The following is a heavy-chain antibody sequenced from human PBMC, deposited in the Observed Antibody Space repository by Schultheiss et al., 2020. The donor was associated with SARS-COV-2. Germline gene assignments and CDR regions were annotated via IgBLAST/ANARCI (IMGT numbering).Heavy chain of an antibody. CDR2: ISSSSSYI. CDR3: AGSIAAAGEFDP. Sequence: GESLKISCAASGFTVSSNEMSWVRQAPGKGLEWVSSISSSSSYIYYADSVKGRFTISRDNAKNSLYLQMNSLRAEDTAVYYCAGSIAAAGEFDPWGQGTLVTVSS. CDR1: GFTVSSNE. D-gene: IGHD6-13*01. V-gene: IGHV3-21*01. J-gene: IGHJ5*02.